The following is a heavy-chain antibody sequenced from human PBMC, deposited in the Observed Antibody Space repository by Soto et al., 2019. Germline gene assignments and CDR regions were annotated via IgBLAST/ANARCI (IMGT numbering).Heavy chain of an antibody. V-gene: IGHV4-31*03. CDR3: ARGRGPHGPAGFDY. Sequence: QVQLQESGPGLVKPSQTLSLTCTVPGGSISSVGYYWSWIRQHPGKGLEWIGYIYYSGSTYYNPSLKSRVTISVDTSKNQFSLKLSSVTAADTAVYYCARGRGPHGPAGFDYWGQGTLVTVSS. CDR2: IYYSGST. J-gene: IGHJ4*02. CDR1: GGSISSVGYY.